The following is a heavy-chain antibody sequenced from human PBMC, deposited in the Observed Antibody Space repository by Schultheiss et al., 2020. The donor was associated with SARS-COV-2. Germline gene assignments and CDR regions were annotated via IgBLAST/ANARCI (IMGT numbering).Heavy chain of an antibody. Sequence: GESLKISCAASGFTFSSYSMNWVRQAPGKGLEWVSSISSSSSYIYYADSVKGRFTISRDNAKNSLYLQMNSLRAEDTAVYYCARGQIWGYSSISYDYWGQGTLVTVSS. CDR3: ARGQIWGYSSISYDY. CDR2: ISSSSSYI. CDR1: GFTFSSYS. D-gene: IGHD5-18*01. V-gene: IGHV3-21*01. J-gene: IGHJ4*02.